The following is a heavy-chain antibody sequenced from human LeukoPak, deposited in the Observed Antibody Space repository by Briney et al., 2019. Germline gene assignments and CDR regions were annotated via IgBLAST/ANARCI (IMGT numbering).Heavy chain of an antibody. D-gene: IGHD2-8*01. CDR2: IYYSGST. CDR3: ASVSYYYYMDV. Sequence: SETLSLTCTVSGGSIRSSTYDWGWIRQPPGKGLEWIGSIYYSGSTYYNPSLKSRVTISVDTSKNQFSLKLSSVTAADTAVYYCASVSYYYYMDVWGKGTTVTISS. CDR1: GGSIRSSTYD. J-gene: IGHJ6*03. V-gene: IGHV4-39*01.